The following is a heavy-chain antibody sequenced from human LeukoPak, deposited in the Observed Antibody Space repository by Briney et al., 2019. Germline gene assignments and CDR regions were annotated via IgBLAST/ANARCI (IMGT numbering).Heavy chain of an antibody. CDR2: ISSSSGTI. J-gene: IGHJ4*02. Sequence: GGSLRLSCAASGFTFSRCGMDWVRQAPGKGLEWVSYISSSSGTIYYADSVKGRFTISRDNATNSLYLQMNSLRDEDTAVYYCARDDYGFDYWGQGTLVTVSS. CDR1: GFTFSRCG. V-gene: IGHV3-48*02. D-gene: IGHD4-17*01. CDR3: ARDDYGFDY.